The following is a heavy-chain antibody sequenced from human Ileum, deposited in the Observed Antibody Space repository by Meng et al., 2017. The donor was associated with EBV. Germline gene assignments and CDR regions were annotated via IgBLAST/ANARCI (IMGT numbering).Heavy chain of an antibody. J-gene: IGHJ4*02. CDR2: IYYSGTT. D-gene: IGHD1-26*01. CDR1: GGSFSSRKYY. CDR3: ASRELAPFDY. Sequence: LQLQESGPGLVKPSETLSLTCSVSGGSFSSRKYYWGWIRQPPGKALEWIASIYYSGTTYYNPSLQSRVSISVDKSKNQVPLNMTSMTAADTAVYYCASRELAPFDYWGQGTLVTVSS. V-gene: IGHV4-39*06.